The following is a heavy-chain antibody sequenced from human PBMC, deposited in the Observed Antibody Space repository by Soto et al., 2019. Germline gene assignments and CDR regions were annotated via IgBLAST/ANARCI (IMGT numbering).Heavy chain of an antibody. CDR3: SSPEYCSGTSCLGY. CDR2: IRSKANNYAT. V-gene: IGHV3-73*02. Sequence: EVQLVESGGGMVQPGGSLKLSCAASGFTFSGSVMHWVRQASGKGLEWVGRIRSKANNYATAYAASVKGRFTISREDSKKMAFLQMNSLKIEDTAVYYCSSPEYCSGTSCLGYWGQGTLVTVSS. D-gene: IGHD2-2*01. CDR1: GFTFSGSV. J-gene: IGHJ4*02.